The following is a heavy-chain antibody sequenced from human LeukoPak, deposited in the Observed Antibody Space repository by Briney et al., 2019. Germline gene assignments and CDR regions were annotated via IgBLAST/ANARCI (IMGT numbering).Heavy chain of an antibody. Sequence: GASVKASCKASGYTFTSYYMHWVRQAPGQGLEWMGIINPSGGSTSYAQKFQGRVTMTRDTSTSTVYMELSSLRPEDTAVYYCARSPYYDTVGSAFDIWGQGTMVTVSS. CDR1: GYTFTSYY. V-gene: IGHV1-46*01. CDR2: INPSGGST. CDR3: ARSPYYDTVGSAFDI. D-gene: IGHD3-22*01. J-gene: IGHJ3*02.